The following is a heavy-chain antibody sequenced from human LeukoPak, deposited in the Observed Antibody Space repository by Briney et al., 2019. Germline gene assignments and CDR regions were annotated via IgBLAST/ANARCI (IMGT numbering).Heavy chain of an antibody. Sequence: SQTLSLTCAISGDSVSSNSAAWNWIRQSPSRGLEWLGRTYYRSKWYNDYAVSVKSRITTNPDTSKNQFSMQLNSVTPEDTAVYYCAQTKGPIAAAGSAFDYWGQGTLVTVSS. D-gene: IGHD6-13*01. J-gene: IGHJ4*02. CDR3: AQTKGPIAAAGSAFDY. CDR1: GDSVSSNSAA. V-gene: IGHV6-1*01. CDR2: TYYRSKWYN.